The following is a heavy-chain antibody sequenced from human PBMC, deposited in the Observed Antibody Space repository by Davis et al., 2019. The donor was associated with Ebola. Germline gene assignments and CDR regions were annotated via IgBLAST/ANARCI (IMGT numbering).Heavy chain of an antibody. D-gene: IGHD1-26*01. CDR1: GFTFSSYS. J-gene: IGHJ6*02. V-gene: IGHV3-48*02. Sequence: GESLKISCAASGFTFSSYSMNWVRQAPGKGLEWVSYISRSSSTIYYADSVKGRFTISRDNAKNSLYLQMNSLRDEDTAVYYCARDPRSGSYYLYYYYGMDVWGQGTTVTVSS. CDR2: ISRSSSTI. CDR3: ARDPRSGSYYLYYYYGMDV.